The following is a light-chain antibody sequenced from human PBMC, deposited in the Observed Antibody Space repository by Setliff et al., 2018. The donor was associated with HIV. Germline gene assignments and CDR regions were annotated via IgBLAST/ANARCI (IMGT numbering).Light chain of an antibody. CDR2: DVD. CDR1: SNDVGSYDR. CDR3: CSYAFKYTLI. V-gene: IGLV2-11*01. J-gene: IGLJ1*01. Sequence: QSALTQPRSVSGSPGQSVTISCTGTSNDVGSYDRVSWYQQLPGKASKLIISDVDKRPSGVPDRFSGSKSGDTASLTISGLQAEDEADYYCCSYAFKYTLIFGIGTKVTVL.